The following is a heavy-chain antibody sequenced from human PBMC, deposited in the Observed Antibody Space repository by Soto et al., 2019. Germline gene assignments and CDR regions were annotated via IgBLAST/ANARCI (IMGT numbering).Heavy chain of an antibody. CDR1: GGSINGGGYY. CDR2: MYYNGNT. Sequence: QVQLQESGPGLVQPSQTLSLSCTVSGGSINGGGYYWNWIRQLPGKGLEWIGYMYYNGNTYYNPSLQSRATISFGTSHNQFSLRLTSVTAADTAVYFCARDGAYCSSIVCQNPFDHWGQGTLVTVSS. CDR3: ARDGAYCSSIVCQNPFDH. D-gene: IGHD2-2*01. V-gene: IGHV4-31*03. J-gene: IGHJ4*02.